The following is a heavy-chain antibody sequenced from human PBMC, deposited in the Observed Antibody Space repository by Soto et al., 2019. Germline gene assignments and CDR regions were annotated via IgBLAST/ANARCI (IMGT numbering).Heavy chain of an antibody. D-gene: IGHD3-3*01. V-gene: IGHV4-59*01. CDR1: GGSISSYY. J-gene: IGHJ6*02. Sequence: PSETLSLTCTVSGGSISSYYWSWIRQPPGKGLEWIGYIYYSGSTNYNPSLKSRVTISVDTSKNQFSLKLSSVTAADTAVYYCARDRTDDFWSGYKYGMDVWGQGTTVTVSS. CDR2: IYYSGST. CDR3: ARDRTDDFWSGYKYGMDV.